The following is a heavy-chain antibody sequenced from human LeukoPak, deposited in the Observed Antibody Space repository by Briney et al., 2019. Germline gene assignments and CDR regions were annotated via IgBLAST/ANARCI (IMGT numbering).Heavy chain of an antibody. V-gene: IGHV3-13*01. CDR1: GFPFSDYD. D-gene: IGHD1-26*01. CDR2: VSIGGDT. J-gene: IGHJ3*02. CDR3: ARAHVGAGLAFDI. Sequence: GGSLRLSCVVSGFPFSDYDMHWVRQGAGKGLEWVSAVSIGGDTYCPGSVKGRFSISRENARTSFYLQMNNLRVGDTAIYYCARAHVGAGLAFDIWGQGKMVTVSS.